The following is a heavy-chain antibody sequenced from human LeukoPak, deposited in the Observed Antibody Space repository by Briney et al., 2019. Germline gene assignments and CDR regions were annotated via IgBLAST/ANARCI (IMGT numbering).Heavy chain of an antibody. Sequence: GGSPRLSCAASGFTFSNAWMSWVRQAPGKGLEWVGRIKSKTDGGTTDYAAPVKGRFTISRDDSKNTLYLQMNSLKTEDTAVYYCTTPYYYDSSGYYYQEVDYWGQGTLVTVSS. D-gene: IGHD3-22*01. V-gene: IGHV3-15*01. CDR3: TTPYYYDSSGYYYQEVDY. CDR1: GFTFSNAW. J-gene: IGHJ4*02. CDR2: IKSKTDGGTT.